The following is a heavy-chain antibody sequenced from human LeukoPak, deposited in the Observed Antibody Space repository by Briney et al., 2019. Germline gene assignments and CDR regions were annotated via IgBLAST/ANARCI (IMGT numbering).Heavy chain of an antibody. D-gene: IGHD4-17*01. CDR2: IYYSGST. J-gene: IGHJ4*02. Sequence: SETLSLTCTVSGGSISSYYWSWIRQPPGKGLEWIGYIYYSGSTNYNPSLKSRVTISVDTSKNQFSLKLSFVTAADTAVYYCARDRYGDLDYWGQGTLVTVSS. CDR3: ARDRYGDLDY. V-gene: IGHV4-59*01. CDR1: GGSISSYY.